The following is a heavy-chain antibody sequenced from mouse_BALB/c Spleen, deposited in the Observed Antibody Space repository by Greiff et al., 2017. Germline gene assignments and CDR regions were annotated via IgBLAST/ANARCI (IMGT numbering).Heavy chain of an antibody. V-gene: IGHV1-77*01. Sequence: VQLQQSGPELVKPGASVKMSCKASGYTFTDYVISWVKQRTGQGLEWIGEIYPGSGSTYYNEKFKGKATLTADKSSNTAYMQLSSLTSEDSAVYFCARGKRYDGTGPWFAYWGQGTLVTVSA. D-gene: IGHD2-14*01. CDR2: IYPGSGST. CDR3: ARGKRYDGTGPWFAY. CDR1: GYTFTDYV. J-gene: IGHJ3*01.